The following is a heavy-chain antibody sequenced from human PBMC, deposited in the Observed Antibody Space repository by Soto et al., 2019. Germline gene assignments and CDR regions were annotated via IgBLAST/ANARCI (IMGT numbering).Heavy chain of an antibody. CDR2: ISGSGGST. Sequence: EVQLLESGGGLVQPGGSLRLSCAASGFTFSSYAMSWVRQAPGKGLEWVSAISGSGGSTYYADSVKGRFTISRDNSKNTLYLQMNSLRAEDTAVYYCAKESVRGVPTHYYYYYGMDVWGHGTTVTVSS. CDR3: AKESVRGVPTHYYYYYGMDV. CDR1: GFTFSSYA. D-gene: IGHD3-10*01. V-gene: IGHV3-23*01. J-gene: IGHJ6*02.